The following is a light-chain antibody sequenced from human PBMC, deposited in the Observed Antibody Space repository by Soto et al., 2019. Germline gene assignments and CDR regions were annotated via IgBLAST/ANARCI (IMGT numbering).Light chain of an antibody. V-gene: IGKV3-11*01. CDR2: DES. Sequence: PGDRATLSGRASQSVSSYLAWYKQKTGQAPRLLIYDESNRATGIPARFSGSGSGTDFTLTISRLEPEEFAVYYCQQRSNWAATVGQGTKVDIK. CDR1: QSVSSY. J-gene: IGKJ1*01. CDR3: QQRSNWAAT.